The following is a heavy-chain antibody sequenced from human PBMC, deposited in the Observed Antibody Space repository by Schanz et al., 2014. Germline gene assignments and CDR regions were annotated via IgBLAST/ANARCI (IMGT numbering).Heavy chain of an antibody. D-gene: IGHD3-22*01. Sequence: QVPLVQSGAKVKKPGSSVKVSCKASGGTFSSFAIFWVRQAPGQGLEWMGTIIPILDITNYAQKFQGRVTITADKSTSTAYMELSNLRSEDTAVYYCARAGQDYSDSSGYATYYFGNWGQGTLVTVSS. CDR3: ARAGQDYSDSSGYATYYFGN. CDR1: GGTFSSFA. V-gene: IGHV1-69*04. CDR2: IIPILDIT. J-gene: IGHJ4*02.